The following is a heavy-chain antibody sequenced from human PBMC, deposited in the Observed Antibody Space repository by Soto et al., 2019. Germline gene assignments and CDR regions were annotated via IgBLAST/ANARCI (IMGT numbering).Heavy chain of an antibody. CDR3: ARGWGYDSNDYYYAY. J-gene: IGHJ4*02. Sequence: QVQLVQSGAEVRKPGSSVKVSCKASGGTFSRHAISWVRQAPGQGLEWMGGIIPIFGTANHAQKFQGRVTIIADESTSTVYMELCSLRSEDTAMYYCARGWGYDSNDYYYAYWGQGTLVIVSS. CDR1: GGTFSRHA. CDR2: IIPIFGTA. D-gene: IGHD3-22*01. V-gene: IGHV1-69*01.